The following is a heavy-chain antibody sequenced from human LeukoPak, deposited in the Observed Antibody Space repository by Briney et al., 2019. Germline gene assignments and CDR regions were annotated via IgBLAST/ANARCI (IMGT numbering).Heavy chain of an antibody. D-gene: IGHD2-21*02. Sequence: SETLSLTCTVSGGSISSSSYYWGWIRHPPGKGREWIGNIFYSGSTYYNPSLKSRVTISVDTSKNQFSLKLRSVTAADTAVYYCAGLVVGTATIDYWGQGTLVTVSS. CDR3: AGLVVGTATIDY. CDR1: GGSISSSSYY. J-gene: IGHJ4*02. V-gene: IGHV4-39*01. CDR2: IFYSGST.